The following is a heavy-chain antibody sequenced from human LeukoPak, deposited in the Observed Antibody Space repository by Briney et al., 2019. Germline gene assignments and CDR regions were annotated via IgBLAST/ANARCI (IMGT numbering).Heavy chain of an antibody. J-gene: IGHJ4*02. CDR2: ISYAGSNK. CDR3: AKGASGGTNYYFDY. D-gene: IGHD2-15*01. Sequence: GGSLRLSCAASGFTFSTYGMHWVRQAPGKGLEWVAVISYAGSNKYYADSVKGRFTISRDNSKNTLYLQMNSLRAEDTAVYYCAKGASGGTNYYFDYWGQGTLVTVS. V-gene: IGHV3-30*18. CDR1: GFTFSTYG.